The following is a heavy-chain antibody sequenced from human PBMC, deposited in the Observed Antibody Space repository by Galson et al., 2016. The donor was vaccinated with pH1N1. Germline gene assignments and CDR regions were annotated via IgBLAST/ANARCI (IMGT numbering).Heavy chain of an antibody. CDR1: GLTFSNYW. CDR2: INQDAGVK. J-gene: IGHJ6*02. CDR3: ATSRLSYALDV. V-gene: IGHV3-7*01. D-gene: IGHD6-13*01. Sequence: SLRLSCAASGLTFSNYWMGWVRQAPGRGLEWVANINQDAGVKYYVDSVNGRFTISRDNAKSSLYLQMNSLSAEDTAVYYCATSRLSYALDVWGQGTTVTVSS.